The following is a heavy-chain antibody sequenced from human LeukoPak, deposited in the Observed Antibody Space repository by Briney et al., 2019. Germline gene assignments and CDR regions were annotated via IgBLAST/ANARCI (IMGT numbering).Heavy chain of an antibody. J-gene: IGHJ4*02. V-gene: IGHV3-23*01. Sequence: HPGGSLRLSCAASGFTFSNYAMSWVRQAPGKGLEWVSTISGSGDSTYYADSVKGRFTISRDNSKNTLYLQMNSLRAEDTAVYYCAKTTYDYVWGSYRSHFDYWGQGTLVTVSS. CDR2: ISGSGDST. CDR1: GFTFSNYA. D-gene: IGHD3-16*02. CDR3: AKTTYDYVWGSYRSHFDY.